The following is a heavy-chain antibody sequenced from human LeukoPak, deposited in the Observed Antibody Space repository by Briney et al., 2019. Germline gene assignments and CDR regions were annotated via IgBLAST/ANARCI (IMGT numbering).Heavy chain of an antibody. J-gene: IGHJ6*02. Sequence: GGPLRLSCAASGFTFDDHAMHWVRQAPGKGLEWVSGISWNSGSTAYADSVKGRFTISRDNAKNSLYLQMNSLRGEDTALYSCAKQGSSSWSSYYYYGMNVWGQGTTVTVSS. CDR2: ISWNSGST. V-gene: IGHV3-9*01. D-gene: IGHD6-6*01. CDR1: GFTFDDHA. CDR3: AKQGSSSWSSYYYYGMNV.